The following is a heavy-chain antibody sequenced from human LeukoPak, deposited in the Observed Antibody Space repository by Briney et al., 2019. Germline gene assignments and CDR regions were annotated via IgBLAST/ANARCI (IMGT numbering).Heavy chain of an antibody. Sequence: PSETLSLTCTVSGGSISSSSYYWGWIRQPPGKGLEWTGSIYYSGSTYYNPSLKSRVTISVDTSKNQFSLKLSSVTAADTAVYYCARHVEFGEFPASYYYYGMDVWGQGTTVTVSS. CDR3: ARHVEFGEFPASYYYYGMDV. J-gene: IGHJ6*02. D-gene: IGHD3-10*01. V-gene: IGHV4-39*01. CDR1: GGSISSSSYY. CDR2: IYYSGST.